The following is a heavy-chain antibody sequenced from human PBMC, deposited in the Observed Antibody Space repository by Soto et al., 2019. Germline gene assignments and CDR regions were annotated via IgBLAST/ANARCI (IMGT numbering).Heavy chain of an antibody. J-gene: IGHJ6*03. Sequence: QLQLQESGPGLVKPSETLSLTCTVSGGSISSSSYYWGWIRQPPGTGLEWIGSIYYSGSTYYNPSLKSRITISVNTSKTRCSLMLISVTAADTAVYYCARVRSSPDYYYYYYMDVWGKGTTVTVSS. V-gene: IGHV4-39*01. CDR2: IYYSGST. CDR3: ARVRSSPDYYYYYYMDV. D-gene: IGHD6-13*01. CDR1: GGSISSSSYY.